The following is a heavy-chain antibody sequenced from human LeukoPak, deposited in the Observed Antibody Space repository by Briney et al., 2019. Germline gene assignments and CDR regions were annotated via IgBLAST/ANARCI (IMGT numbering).Heavy chain of an antibody. J-gene: IGHJ4*02. CDR2: VYFSGST. V-gene: IGHV4-59*13. CDR1: CSFIGSCY. CDR3: AREAMALGFARFPIFKY. D-gene: IGHD3-3*01. Sequence: SETLSLTCSVSCSFIGSCYWSGLRQSPGKGLEWLVNVYFSGSTNYNPSLKSRVTISVDKSNNHSSLQLTSVTAADTAVYYCAREAMALGFARFPIFKYWGQGTLVTVSS.